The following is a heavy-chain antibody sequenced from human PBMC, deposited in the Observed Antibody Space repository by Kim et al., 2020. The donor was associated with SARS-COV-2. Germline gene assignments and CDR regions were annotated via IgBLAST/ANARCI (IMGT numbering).Heavy chain of an antibody. Sequence: SETLSLTCTVSGGSISSYYWSWIRQPAGKGLEWIGRIYTSGSTNYNPSLKSRVTMSVDTSKNQFSLKLSSVTAADTAVYYCAREKPNNYYDSSGNFDYWGQGTLVTVSS. D-gene: IGHD3-22*01. CDR1: GGSISSYY. V-gene: IGHV4-4*07. J-gene: IGHJ4*02. CDR3: AREKPNNYYDSSGNFDY. CDR2: IYTSGST.